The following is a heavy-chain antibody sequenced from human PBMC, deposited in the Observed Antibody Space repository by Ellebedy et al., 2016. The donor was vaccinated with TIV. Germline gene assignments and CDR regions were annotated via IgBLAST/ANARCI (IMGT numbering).Heavy chain of an antibody. D-gene: IGHD3-16*02. CDR3: ARGQLRLGELSLAPFDY. Sequence: GESLKISCAASGFTFSNYAMSWVREAPGKGIEGVSAIGGSGGSTYYANSVKNLFTISRDNSKNSLYLQINRLRAEDTAVYYCARGQLRLGELSLAPFDYWGQGTLVTVSS. CDR1: GFTFSNYA. V-gene: IGHV3-23*01. J-gene: IGHJ4*02. CDR2: IGGSGGST.